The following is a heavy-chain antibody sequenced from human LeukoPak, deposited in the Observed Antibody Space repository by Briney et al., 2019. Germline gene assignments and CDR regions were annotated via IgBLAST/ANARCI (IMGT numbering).Heavy chain of an antibody. J-gene: IGHJ5*02. CDR2: INPNSGGT. CDR3: ARGHCSSTSCPWFDP. V-gene: IGHV1-2*02. Sequence: ASVKVSCKASGYTFTSYGISWVRQAPGQGLEWMGWINPNSGGTDYAQKFQGRVTMTRDTSISTAYMELSSLRSEDTAVYYCARGHCSSTSCPWFDPWGQGTLVTVSS. D-gene: IGHD2-2*01. CDR1: GYTFTSYG.